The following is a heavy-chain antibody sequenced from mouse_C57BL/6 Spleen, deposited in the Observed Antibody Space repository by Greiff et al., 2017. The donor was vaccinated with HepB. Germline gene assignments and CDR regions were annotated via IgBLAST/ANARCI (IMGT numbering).Heavy chain of an antibody. Sequence: QVHVKQPGAELVKPGASVKLSCKASGYTFTSYWMQWVKQRPGQGLEWIGEIDPSDSYTNYNQKFKGKATLTVDTSSSTAYMQLSSLTSEDSAVYYCARRRTGPYYFDYWGQGTTLTVSS. CDR3: ARRRTGPYYFDY. CDR1: GYTFTSYW. D-gene: IGHD4-1*01. V-gene: IGHV1-50*01. CDR2: IDPSDSYT. J-gene: IGHJ2*01.